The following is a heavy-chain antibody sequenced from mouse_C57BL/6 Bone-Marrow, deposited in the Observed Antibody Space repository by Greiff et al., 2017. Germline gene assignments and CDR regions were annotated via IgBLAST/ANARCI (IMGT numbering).Heavy chain of an antibody. CDR3: ARANWDDFDY. Sequence: VQLQQSGPELVKPGASVKISCKASGYAFSSSWMNWVKQRPGKGLEWIGRIYPGDGDTNYNGKFKGKATLTADKSSSTAYMQLSSLTSEDSAVYFCARANWDDFDYGGQGTTLTVSA. J-gene: IGHJ2*01. CDR1: GYAFSSSW. V-gene: IGHV1-82*01. D-gene: IGHD4-1*01. CDR2: IYPGDGDT.